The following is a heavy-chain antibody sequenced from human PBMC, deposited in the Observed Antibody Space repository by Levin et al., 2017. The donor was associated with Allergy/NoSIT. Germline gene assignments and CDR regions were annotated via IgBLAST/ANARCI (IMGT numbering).Heavy chain of an antibody. CDR2: INTNTGNP. J-gene: IGHJ4*02. Sequence: ASVKVSCKASGYTFTSYAMNWVRQAPGQGLEWMGWINTNTGNPTYAQGFTGRFVFSLDTSVSTAYLQISSLKAEDTAVYYCARDFRGGYSYGYRYYFDYWGQGTLVTVSS. CDR1: GYTFTSYA. CDR3: ARDFRGGYSYGYRYYFDY. D-gene: IGHD5-18*01. V-gene: IGHV7-4-1*02.